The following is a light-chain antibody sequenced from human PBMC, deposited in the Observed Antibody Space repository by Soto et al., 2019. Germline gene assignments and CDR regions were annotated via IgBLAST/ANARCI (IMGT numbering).Light chain of an antibody. CDR1: QSIGSW. V-gene: IGKV1-5*03. CDR3: QHYNSYPWT. CDR2: KAS. Sequence: TQMIQSPSILSASVGDRVTITCRASQSIGSWVAWYQQKPGRAPNLLIHKASHLESGVPSRFSGSGSGTEFTLTISSLQPGDFATYYCQHYNSYPWTFGQGTKVDI. J-gene: IGKJ1*01.